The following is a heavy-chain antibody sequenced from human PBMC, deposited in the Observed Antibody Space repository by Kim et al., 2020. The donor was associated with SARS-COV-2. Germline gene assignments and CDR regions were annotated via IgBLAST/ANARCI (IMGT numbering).Heavy chain of an antibody. V-gene: IGHV3-30*04. CDR3: ARPRLRAVAGTIDY. J-gene: IGHJ4*02. Sequence: GGSLRLSCAASGFTFSSYAMHWVRQAPGKGLEWVAVISYDGSNKYYADSVKGRFTISRDNSKNTLYLQMNSLRAEDTAVYYCARPRLRAVAGTIDYWGQG. CDR2: ISYDGSNK. D-gene: IGHD6-19*01. CDR1: GFTFSSYA.